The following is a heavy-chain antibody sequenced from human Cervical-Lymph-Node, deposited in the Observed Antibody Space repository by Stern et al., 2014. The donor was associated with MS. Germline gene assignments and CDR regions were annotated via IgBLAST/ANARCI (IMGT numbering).Heavy chain of an antibody. CDR1: GGSISNGLSY. V-gene: IGHV4-31*03. CDR3: ARVADFDWSYDS. D-gene: IGHD3-9*01. CDR2: IHHSGTT. J-gene: IGHJ4*02. Sequence: QLQLQESSPGLVRPSQTLSLTCSVSGGSISNGLSYWSWIRQPPGKGLEWLGYIHHSGTTRYNPSLNSRVSISVDTSKNQFSLKVTSVTAAETALYYCARVADFDWSYDSWGQGILVTVSS.